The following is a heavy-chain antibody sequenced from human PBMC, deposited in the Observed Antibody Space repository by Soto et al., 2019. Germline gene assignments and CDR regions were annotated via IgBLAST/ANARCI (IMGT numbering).Heavy chain of an antibody. CDR2: IIPIFGTA. V-gene: IGHV1-69*13. CDR3: ARFDSSGSHSGDY. CDR1: GGTFSSYA. J-gene: IGHJ4*02. Sequence: RASVKVSCKASGGTFSSYAISWVRQAPGQGLEWMGGIIPIFGTANYAQKFQGRVTITADESTSTAYMELSSLRSEDTAVYYCARFDSSGSHSGDYWGQGTLVTVSS. D-gene: IGHD3-22*01.